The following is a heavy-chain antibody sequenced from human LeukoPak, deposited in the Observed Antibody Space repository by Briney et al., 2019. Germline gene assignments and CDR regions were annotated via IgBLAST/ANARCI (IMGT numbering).Heavy chain of an antibody. CDR1: GFIFNNYG. D-gene: IGHD3-22*01. CDR3: AKGGSGYFDDL. Sequence: GGSLRLSCAASGFIFNNYGLIWVRQAPGKGLEWVSAISNDGGGTTYADFVKGRFTISRDNSKNTLFLQMNSLRAEDTALYYCAKGGSGYFDDLWGQGTLVTVSS. V-gene: IGHV3-23*01. J-gene: IGHJ5*02. CDR2: ISNDGGGT.